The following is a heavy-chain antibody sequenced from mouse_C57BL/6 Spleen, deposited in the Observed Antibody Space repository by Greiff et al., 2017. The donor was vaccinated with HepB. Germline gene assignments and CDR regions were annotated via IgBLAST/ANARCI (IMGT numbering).Heavy chain of an antibody. D-gene: IGHD3-2*02. CDR2: IYPGDGDT. Sequence: QVQLKQSGPELVKPGASVKISCKASGYAFSSSWMNWVKQRPGKGLEWIGRIYPGDGDTNYNGKFKGKATLTADKSSSTAYMQLSSLTSEDSAVYFCARKGGTAQATYAMDYWGQGTSVTVSS. CDR3: ARKGGTAQATYAMDY. V-gene: IGHV1-82*01. CDR1: GYAFSSSW. J-gene: IGHJ4*01.